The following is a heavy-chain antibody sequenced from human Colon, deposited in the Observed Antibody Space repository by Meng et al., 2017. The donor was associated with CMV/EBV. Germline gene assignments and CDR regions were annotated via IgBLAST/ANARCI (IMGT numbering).Heavy chain of an antibody. CDR3: ARATKSSCWEVLDY. Sequence: VQLRQWGAGLLKPSEPLSLTCAVYGQSFSGYYWTWIRQPPGRGLGWIGESYYTGSTNYSPSLKSQVTISLDTSKNQFSLKLNSVTAADTAVYYCARATKSSCWEVLDYWGHGTLVTVSS. D-gene: IGHD2-2*01. V-gene: IGHV4-34*01. J-gene: IGHJ4*01. CDR1: GQSFSGYY. CDR2: SYYTGST.